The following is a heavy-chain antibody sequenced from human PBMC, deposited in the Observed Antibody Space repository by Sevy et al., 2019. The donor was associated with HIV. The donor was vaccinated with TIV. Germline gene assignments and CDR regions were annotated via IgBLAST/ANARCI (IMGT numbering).Heavy chain of an antibody. CDR2: ISGSGSRT. Sequence: GGSLILSCAVSGFSFDSYGMTWVRHAPGKGLEWVSGISGSGSRTYYADSVKGRFIISRDNSKNTLDLQMNSLRSEDTGIYYCAKGGGGHYDPDEIGYYFYYYNMDVWGKGTTVTVSS. CDR1: GFSFDSYG. V-gene: IGHV3-23*01. J-gene: IGHJ6*03. D-gene: IGHD3-22*01. CDR3: AKGGGGHYDPDEIGYYFYYYNMDV.